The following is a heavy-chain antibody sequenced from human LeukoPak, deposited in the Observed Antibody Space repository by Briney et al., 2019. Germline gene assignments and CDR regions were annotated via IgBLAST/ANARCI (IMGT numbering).Heavy chain of an antibody. V-gene: IGHV3-23*01. CDR2: ISGSGGST. CDR3: AKRGAFGLVTVSALGEFDY. CDR1: GFTFSSYA. D-gene: IGHD3/OR15-3a*01. J-gene: IGHJ4*02. Sequence: GGSLRLSCAASGFTFSSYAMSWVRQAPGKGLEWVSAISGSGGSTYYADSVKGRFTISRDNSKNTLYLQMNSLRAEDTAVYYSAKRGAFGLVTVSALGEFDYWGQGTLVTVSS.